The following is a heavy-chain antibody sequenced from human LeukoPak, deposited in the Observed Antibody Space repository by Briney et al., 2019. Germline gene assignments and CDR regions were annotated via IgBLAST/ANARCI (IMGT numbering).Heavy chain of an antibody. V-gene: IGHV1-2*02. J-gene: IGHJ4*02. CDR2: INPNSGGT. CDR3: ARSGGDGYLRGY. D-gene: IGHD3-16*01. CDR1: GYTFTSYD. Sequence: ASVKVSCKASGYTFTSYDINWVRQAPGQGLEWMGWINPNSGGTNYAQKFQGRVTMTRDTSISTAYMELSRLRSDDTAVYYCARSGGDGYLRGYWGQGTLVTVSS.